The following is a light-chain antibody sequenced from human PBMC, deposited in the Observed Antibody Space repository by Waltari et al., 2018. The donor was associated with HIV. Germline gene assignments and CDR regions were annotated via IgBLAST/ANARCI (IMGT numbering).Light chain of an antibody. V-gene: IGLV3-25*03. CDR3: QSGGSSGSWV. J-gene: IGLJ3*02. Sequence: SNELTQPPSVSVSPGQTARITCSGDALANHYTYWFQQKPGQAPVVVIYKDTERPSGIPERFSGSRSGTTVKLTISGVQAEDEADYYCQSGGSSGSWVFGGGTKLTVL. CDR1: ALANHY. CDR2: KDT.